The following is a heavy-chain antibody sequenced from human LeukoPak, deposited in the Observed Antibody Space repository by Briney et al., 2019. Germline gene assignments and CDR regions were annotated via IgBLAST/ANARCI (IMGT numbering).Heavy chain of an antibody. J-gene: IGHJ5*02. CDR1: GFTFHTSA. D-gene: IGHD3-3*01. Sequence: TSVKVSCKASGFTFHTSAMQWVRQAREQRLEWIGWIVLGSGNTVYSHKFHDRVIITRDMSTSTVYMELDSLGSEDTAVYYCAAQRGASLHDFWSTRLFDPWGQGTLVTVSS. V-gene: IGHV1-58*02. CDR3: AAQRGASLHDFWSTRLFDP. CDR2: IVLGSGNT.